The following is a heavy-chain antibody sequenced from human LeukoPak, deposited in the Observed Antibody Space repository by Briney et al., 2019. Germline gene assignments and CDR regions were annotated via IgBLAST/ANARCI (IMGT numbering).Heavy chain of an antibody. Sequence: SVKVSCKASGGTFSSYAISWVRQAPGQGLEWMGGIIPIFGSANYAQKFQGRVTITADKSTSTAYMELSSLRSEDTAVYYCARGRSGYDSVDYWGQGTLVTVSS. V-gene: IGHV1-69*06. CDR1: GGTFSSYA. CDR3: ARGRSGYDSVDY. CDR2: IIPIFGSA. D-gene: IGHD5-12*01. J-gene: IGHJ4*02.